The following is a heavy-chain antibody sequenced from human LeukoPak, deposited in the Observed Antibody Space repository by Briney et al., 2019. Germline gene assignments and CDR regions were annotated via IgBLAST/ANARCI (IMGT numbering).Heavy chain of an antibody. J-gene: IGHJ4*02. V-gene: IGHV1-18*04. D-gene: IGHD3-22*01. CDR1: GYTFTDYY. Sequence: GASVKVSCKASGYTFTDYYMHWVRQAPGQGLEWMGWISAYNGNTNYTQKLQGRVTMTTDTSTSTAYMELRSLRSDDTAVYYCARAMSFPHYYDSSGYYPGGYWGQGTLVTVSS. CDR2: ISAYNGNT. CDR3: ARAMSFPHYYDSSGYYPGGY.